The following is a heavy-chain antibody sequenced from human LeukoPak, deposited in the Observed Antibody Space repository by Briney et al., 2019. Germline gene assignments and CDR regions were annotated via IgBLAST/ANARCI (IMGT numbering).Heavy chain of an antibody. CDR2: MNPNSGNT. CDR1: GYTFTSYD. J-gene: IGHJ4*02. V-gene: IGHV1-8*01. D-gene: IGHD2-8*01. CDR3: ARGLYCTNGECRDY. Sequence: GASVKVSCKASGYTFTSYDINWVRQATGQGLEWMGWMNPNSGNTGYAQKFQGRVTTTRNTSISIAYMELSSLRSEDTAVYYCARGLYCTNGECRDYWGQGTLVTVSS.